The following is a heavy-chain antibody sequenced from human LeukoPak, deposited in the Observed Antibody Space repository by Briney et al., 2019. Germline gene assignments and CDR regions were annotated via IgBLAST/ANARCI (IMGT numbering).Heavy chain of an antibody. Sequence: GESLKISCKGSGYTFTSYWIGWVRQMLGKGQEWMGIIYPGDSNTRYSPSFQGQVTISADKSISTAYLQWSSLKASDTAMYYCAISMSATYYYDSSGYFNDAFDIWGQGTMVTVSS. CDR2: IYPGDSNT. V-gene: IGHV5-51*01. D-gene: IGHD3-22*01. CDR3: AISMSATYYYDSSGYFNDAFDI. J-gene: IGHJ3*02. CDR1: GYTFTSYW.